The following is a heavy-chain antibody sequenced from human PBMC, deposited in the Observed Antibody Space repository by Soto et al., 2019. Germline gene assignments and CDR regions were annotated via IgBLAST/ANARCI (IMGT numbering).Heavy chain of an antibody. V-gene: IGHV3-30*18. D-gene: IGHD6-13*01. CDR1: GFTFFSHG. CDR3: AKVRGIAALDY. CDR2: VSYDGSNK. J-gene: IGHJ4*02. Sequence: QVQLVESGGGVVLPGRSLRLSCAASGFTFFSHGMHWVRQAPGKGLEWVAVVSYDGSNKYYADSVKGRFTISRDNSKNPLYLQMNSLRTEDTAVYSCAKVRGIAALDYWGQGTLVTVSS.